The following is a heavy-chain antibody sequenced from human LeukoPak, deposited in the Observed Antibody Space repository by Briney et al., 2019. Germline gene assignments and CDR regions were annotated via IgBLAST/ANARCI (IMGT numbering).Heavy chain of an antibody. D-gene: IGHD6-6*01. CDR2: ISGSGGST. V-gene: IGHV3-23*01. J-gene: IGHJ6*02. CDR1: GFTFSSYA. Sequence: PGGSLRLPCAASGFTFSSYAMSWVRQAPGKGLEWVSAISGSGGSTYYADSVKGRFTISRDNSKNTLYLQMNSLRAEDTAVYYCAKDEYSSTLLGYWGQGTTVTVSS. CDR3: AKDEYSSTLLGY.